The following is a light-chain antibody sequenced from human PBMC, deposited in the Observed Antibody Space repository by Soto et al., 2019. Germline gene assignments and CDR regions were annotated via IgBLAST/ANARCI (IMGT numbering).Light chain of an antibody. J-gene: IGKJ1*01. CDR2: GAS. CDR1: QSVSSN. V-gene: IGKV3-15*01. CDR3: HQYNSRPRK. Sequence: EIVMTQSPATLSVSPWERATLSCRASQSVSSNLAWYRQKPGQAARILIYGASTRATGITARFSGSGYGTEFTLTISSLQSEDFAVYYCHQYNSRPRKFGQGTKVDI.